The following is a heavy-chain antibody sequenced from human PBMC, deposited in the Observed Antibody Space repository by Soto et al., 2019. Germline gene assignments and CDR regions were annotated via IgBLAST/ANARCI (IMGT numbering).Heavy chain of an antibody. V-gene: IGHV1-2*04. Sequence: ASVKVSCKASGYTFTGYYMHWVRQAPGQGLEWMGWINPNSGGTNYAQKVQGWVTMTRDTSISTAYMELSRLRSDDTAVYYCARAGSSWYYGMDVWGQGTTVTVSS. CDR1: GYTFTGYY. D-gene: IGHD6-13*01. CDR2: INPNSGGT. J-gene: IGHJ6*02. CDR3: ARAGSSWYYGMDV.